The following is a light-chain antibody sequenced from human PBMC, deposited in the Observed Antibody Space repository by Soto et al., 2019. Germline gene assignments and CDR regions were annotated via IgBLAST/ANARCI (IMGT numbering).Light chain of an antibody. Sequence: QSVLTQPPTASGTPGQRVTISCSGSRSNIGSNYVYWYQQVPGTAPKLLIYRNDQRPSGVPDRFSGSKSGTSASLAISGLRSEDKADYYCVAWDDSLRGGVFGGGTQLTVL. CDR1: RSNIGSNY. V-gene: IGLV1-47*01. CDR3: VAWDDSLRGGV. J-gene: IGLJ7*01. CDR2: RND.